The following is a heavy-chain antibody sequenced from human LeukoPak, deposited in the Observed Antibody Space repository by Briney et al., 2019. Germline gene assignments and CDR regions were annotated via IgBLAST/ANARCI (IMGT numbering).Heavy chain of an antibody. CDR1: GGTFSSYA. D-gene: IGHD2-2*01. CDR3: ARVQYQLLSNYYYYYMDV. Sequence: SVKVSCKASGGTFSSYAISWVQQAPGQGLEWMGRIIPIFGTANYAQKFQGRVTITTDESTSTAYMELSSLRSEDTAVYYCARVQYQLLSNYYYYYMDVWGKGTTVAVSS. V-gene: IGHV1-69*05. J-gene: IGHJ6*03. CDR2: IIPIFGTA.